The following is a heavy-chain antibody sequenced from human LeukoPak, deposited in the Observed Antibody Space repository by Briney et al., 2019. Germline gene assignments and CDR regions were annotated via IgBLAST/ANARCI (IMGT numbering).Heavy chain of an antibody. D-gene: IGHD2-2*01. CDR3: ARGTAGYCSSTSCYHFDP. V-gene: IGHV3-64*01. CDR2: ISSNGGST. CDR1: GFTFSSYA. Sequence: GGSLRLSCAASGFTFSSYAMHWVRQAPGKGLEYVSAISSNGGSTYYANSVKGRFTISRDNPKNTLYLQMGSLRAEDMAVYYCARGTAGYCSSTSCYHFDPWGRGTLVTVSS. J-gene: IGHJ5*02.